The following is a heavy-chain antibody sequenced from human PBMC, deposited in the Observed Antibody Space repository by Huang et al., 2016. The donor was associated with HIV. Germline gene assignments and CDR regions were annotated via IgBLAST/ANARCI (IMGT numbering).Heavy chain of an antibody. CDR2: INHSGST. CDR1: GGAFSGSY. J-gene: IGHJ4*02. D-gene: IGHD5-18*01. CDR3: ARGTAMVDY. V-gene: IGHV4-34*01. Sequence: QVQLQQWGAGLLKPSETLSLTCAVYGGAFSGSYWSWIRQPPGKGLEWIGEINHSGSTNYNPSLKSRVTISVDTSKNQFSLKLSSVTAADTAVYYCARGTAMVDYWGQGTLVTVSS.